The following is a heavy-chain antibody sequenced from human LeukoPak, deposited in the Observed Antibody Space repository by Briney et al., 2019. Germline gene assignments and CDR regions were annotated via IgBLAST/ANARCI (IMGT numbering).Heavy chain of an antibody. J-gene: IGHJ4*02. CDR2: INNDGSST. D-gene: IGHD7-27*01. Sequence: GGSLRLSCAASGFTFSSYWMHWVRQAPGTGLVWVSRINNDGSSTTYADSVKGRFSISRDNAKNTLYLQMNSLRAEDTAVYYCARGLGFDYWGQGTLGTVSS. CDR1: GFTFSSYW. CDR3: ARGLGFDY. V-gene: IGHV3-74*01.